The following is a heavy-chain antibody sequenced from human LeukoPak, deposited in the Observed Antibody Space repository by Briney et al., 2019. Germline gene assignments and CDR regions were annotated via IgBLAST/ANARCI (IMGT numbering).Heavy chain of an antibody. J-gene: IGHJ4*02. V-gene: IGHV4-30-4*01. Sequence: SQTLSLTCTVSGGSISSGDYYWSWIRQPPGKGLEWIGYIYYSGSTYYNPSLKSRVTISVDTSKNQFSLKLSSVTAADMAVYYCARIGPHSGYDFAHYFDYWGQGTLVTVSS. CDR2: IYYSGST. CDR1: GGSISSGDYY. D-gene: IGHD5-12*01. CDR3: ARIGPHSGYDFAHYFDY.